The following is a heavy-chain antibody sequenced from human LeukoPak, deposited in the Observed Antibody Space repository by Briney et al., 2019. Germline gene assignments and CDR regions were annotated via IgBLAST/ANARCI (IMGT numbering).Heavy chain of an antibody. J-gene: IGHJ6*02. CDR2: ISGSGGST. Sequence: PGGSLRLSCAASGFTFSSYAMSWVRQAPGKGLEWVSAISGSGGSTYYADSVKGRFTISRDNSKNTLYLQMNSLRAEDTAVYYCAKVLGYCSSTSCYGGMDVWGQGTTVTVSS. CDR3: AKVLGYCSSTSCYGGMDV. D-gene: IGHD2-2*01. V-gene: IGHV3-23*01. CDR1: GFTFSSYA.